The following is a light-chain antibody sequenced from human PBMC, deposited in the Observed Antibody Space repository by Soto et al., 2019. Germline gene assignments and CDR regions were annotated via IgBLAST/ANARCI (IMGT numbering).Light chain of an antibody. Sequence: EIVLTQSPGTLSLSPGERATLSCRASQNVSSNYLAWYQQRPGQAPRLLMYGAFIRATGIPDRISGSGSGTDFTVTISRLEPEDFAVYYGQYYGGYYGSSPRYTFGQGTKLDIK. CDR3: QYYGGYYGSSPRYT. CDR2: GAF. J-gene: IGKJ2*01. CDR1: QNVSSNY. V-gene: IGKV3-20*01.